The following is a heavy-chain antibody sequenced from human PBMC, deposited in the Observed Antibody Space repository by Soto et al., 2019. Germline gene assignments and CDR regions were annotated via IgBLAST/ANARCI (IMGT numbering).Heavy chain of an antibody. V-gene: IGHV3-7*01. D-gene: IGHD3-10*01. J-gene: IGHJ4*02. CDR3: ARDVTMVRGVIPNY. Sequence: GGSLSLSCVASGFTFSSYGMSWVRQAPGKGLEWVANIKQDGGDKSYVDSVKGRFTISRDNAENSLYLQMDSLRAEDTAVYYCARDVTMVRGVIPNYWGQGTLVTVSS. CDR2: IKQDGGDK. CDR1: GFTFSSYG.